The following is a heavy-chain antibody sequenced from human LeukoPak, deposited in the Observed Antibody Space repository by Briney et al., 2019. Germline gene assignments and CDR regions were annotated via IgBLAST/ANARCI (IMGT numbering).Heavy chain of an antibody. J-gene: IGHJ4*02. CDR2: INHSGST. D-gene: IGHD6-19*01. CDR3: ARADSHYSSGWFR. CDR1: GGSFSGYY. V-gene: IGHV4-34*01. Sequence: SETLSLTCAVYGGSFSGYYWSWIRQPPGKGLDWIGEINHSGSTNYNPSLKSRVTISVDTSKNQFSLRLSSVTAADTAVYYCARADSHYSSGWFRWGQGTLVTVSS.